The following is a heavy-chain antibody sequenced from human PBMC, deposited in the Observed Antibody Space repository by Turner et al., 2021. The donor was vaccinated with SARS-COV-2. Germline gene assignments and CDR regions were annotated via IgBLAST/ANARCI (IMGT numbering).Heavy chain of an antibody. J-gene: IGHJ6*02. CDR1: GFTFRGSA. V-gene: IGHV3-73*01. Sequence: EVQLVESGGGLVQPGGSLKLSCAASGFTFRGSAMHWVRQASGKGLEWVGRIRSKANSYATAYAASVKGRFTISRDDSKNTAYVQMNSLKTEDTAVYYCTRPRLYDPYGMDVWGQGTTVTVSS. CDR3: TRPRLYDPYGMDV. CDR2: IRSKANSYAT. D-gene: IGHD3-3*01.